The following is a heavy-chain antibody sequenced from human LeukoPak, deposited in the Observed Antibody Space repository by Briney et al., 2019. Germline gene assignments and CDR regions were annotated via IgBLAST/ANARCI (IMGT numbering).Heavy chain of an antibody. CDR3: ARGGPYSSSPS. Sequence: GGSLRLSCAASVFTFSNYWMHWVRQAPGKGLVWGSRINSDGSSTSYADSVKDRFTISRDNAKNTLYRQMNSLRAEDTAVYYCARGGPYSSSPSWGQGTLVTVSS. CDR2: INSDGSST. D-gene: IGHD6-6*01. J-gene: IGHJ5*02. CDR1: VFTFSNYW. V-gene: IGHV3-74*01.